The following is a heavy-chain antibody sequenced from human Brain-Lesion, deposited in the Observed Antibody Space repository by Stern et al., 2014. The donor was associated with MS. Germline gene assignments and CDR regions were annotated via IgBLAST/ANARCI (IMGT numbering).Heavy chain of an antibody. CDR3: ARDYGDLEFDL. V-gene: IGHV4-61*02. J-gene: IGHJ4*02. CDR1: GGPISSHSYY. D-gene: IGHD4-17*01. CDR2: IYASGNT. Sequence: VQLVESGPGLVKPSQTLSLTCTVSGGPISSHSYYWSWIRQPAGKGLEWIGRIYASGNTNYNPYLKSRVSISVDTSKNQLSLRLSSVTASDTAVYYCARDYGDLEFDLWGQGTLVTVSS.